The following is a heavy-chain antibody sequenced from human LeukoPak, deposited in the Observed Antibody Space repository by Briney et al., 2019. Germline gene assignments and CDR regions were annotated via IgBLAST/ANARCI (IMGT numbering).Heavy chain of an antibody. V-gene: IGHV1-2*02. CDR1: GYTFTGYY. CDR3: ARGLWFGEPYYYYGMDV. J-gene: IGHJ6*02. D-gene: IGHD3-10*01. CDR2: INPNSGGT. Sequence: ASVKVSCKASGYTFTGYYMHWVRQAPGQGLEWMRWINPNSGGTNYAQKFQGRVTMTRDTSISTAYMELSRLRSDDTAVYYCARGLWFGEPYYYYGMDVWGQGTTVTVSS.